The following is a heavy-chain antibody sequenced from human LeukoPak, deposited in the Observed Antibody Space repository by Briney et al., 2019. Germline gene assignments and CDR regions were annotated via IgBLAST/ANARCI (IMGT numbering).Heavy chain of an antibody. CDR1: GFTFSTYA. CDR2: IRSKAYGGTT. J-gene: IGHJ4*02. CDR3: TREPLIAARPPDY. D-gene: IGHD6-6*01. Sequence: GGSLRLSCATSGFTFSTYALHWVRQAPGKGLEWVGFIRSKAYGGTTEYAASVKGRFTISRDDSKSIAYLQMNSLKTEDTAVYYCTREPLIAARPPDYWGQGTLVTVSS. V-gene: IGHV3-49*04.